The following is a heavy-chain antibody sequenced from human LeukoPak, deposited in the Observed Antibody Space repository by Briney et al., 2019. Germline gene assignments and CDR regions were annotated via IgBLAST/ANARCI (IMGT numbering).Heavy chain of an antibody. CDR3: ARDLTAGKWLLLPFDY. CDR2: IIPIFGTA. Sequence: SVKVSCKASGGTFSSYAISWVRQAPGQGLEWMGRIIPIFGTANYAQKFQGRVTITTDESTSTAYMELSSLRSEDTAVYYCARDLTAGKWLLLPFDYWGQGTLVIVSS. V-gene: IGHV1-69*05. CDR1: GGTFSSYA. D-gene: IGHD3-22*01. J-gene: IGHJ4*02.